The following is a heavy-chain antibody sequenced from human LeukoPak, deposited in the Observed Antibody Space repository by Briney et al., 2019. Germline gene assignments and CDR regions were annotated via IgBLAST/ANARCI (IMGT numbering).Heavy chain of an antibody. J-gene: IGHJ1*01. D-gene: IGHD6-13*01. CDR1: GGSISSYY. CDR2: IYYSGST. V-gene: IGHV4-59*08. CDR3: ARAGYISSVGFFQH. Sequence: PSETLSLTCTVSGGSISSYYWSWIRQPPGKGLEWIGYIYYSGSTNYNPSLKSRVTISVDTSKNQFSLKLSSVTAADTAVYYCARAGYISSVGFFQHWGQGTLVSVSA.